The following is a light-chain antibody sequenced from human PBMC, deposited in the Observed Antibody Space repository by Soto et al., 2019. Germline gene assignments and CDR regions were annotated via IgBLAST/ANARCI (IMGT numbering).Light chain of an antibody. CDR1: QSVLYSSTNKNY. CDR3: QQYYSTTPT. V-gene: IGKV4-1*01. Sequence: DIVMTQSPDSLAVSLGERATINCKSSQSVLYSSTNKNYLAWYQQKPGQPPKMVIYWASTRESGVPDRFSGSGSGTDFTLTISSLQAEDVAVYYCQQYYSTTPTFGQGTKLEIK. J-gene: IGKJ2*01. CDR2: WAS.